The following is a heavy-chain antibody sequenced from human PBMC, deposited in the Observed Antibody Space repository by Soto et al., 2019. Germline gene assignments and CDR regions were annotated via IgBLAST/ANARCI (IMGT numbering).Heavy chain of an antibody. D-gene: IGHD3-22*01. CDR2: IYPGDSYT. CDR3: ARHRYCYDSSGPNFGT. CDR1: RYSFTSYL. V-gene: IGHV5-51*01. Sequence: XECLKISRKGSRYSFTSYLVIWVRQMPGKGLEWMGMIYPGDSYTIYSPSFQGQVTIAADKSISTAYLQWSSLKASDTAMYYCARHRYCYDSSGPNFGTLGQGTLVTFSS. J-gene: IGHJ5*02.